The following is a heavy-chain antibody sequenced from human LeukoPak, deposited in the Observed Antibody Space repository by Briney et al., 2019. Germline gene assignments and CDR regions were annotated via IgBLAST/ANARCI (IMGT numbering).Heavy chain of an antibody. Sequence: SETLSLTCAVSGGSISSGGYSWSWIRQPPGKGLGWIGYIYHSGSTYYNPSLKSRVTISVDTSKNQFSLKLSSVTAADTAVYYCARGYYSLDVWGQGTTVTVSS. CDR2: IYHSGST. V-gene: IGHV4-30-2*01. J-gene: IGHJ6*02. CDR3: ARGYYSLDV. CDR1: GGSISSGGYS.